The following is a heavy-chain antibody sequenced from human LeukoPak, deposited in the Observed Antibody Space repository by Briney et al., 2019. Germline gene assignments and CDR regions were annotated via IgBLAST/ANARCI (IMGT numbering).Heavy chain of an antibody. CDR1: GGTFSSYA. CDR3: ARVPSQNYGMDV. CDR2: IIPILGIA. Sequence: SVTVSFKASGGTFSSYAISWVRQAPGQGLEWMGRIIPILGIANYAQKFQGRVTITADKSTSTAYMELSSLRSEDTAVYYCARVPSQNYGMDVWGQGTTVTVSS. J-gene: IGHJ6*02. V-gene: IGHV1-69*04. D-gene: IGHD2-2*01.